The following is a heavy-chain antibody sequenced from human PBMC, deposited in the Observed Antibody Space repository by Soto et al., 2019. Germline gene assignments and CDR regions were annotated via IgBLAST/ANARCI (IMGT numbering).Heavy chain of an antibody. Sequence: EVQLLESGGGLVQPRGSLRLSCAATGFTFSSYAMSWVRQAPGKGLEWVSAISGSGGSTYYADSVKGRFTISRDNSKNTMYLQMNSLRAEDTAVYYCAKAGWPETPFERGYYMDVWGKGTTVTVSS. CDR2: ISGSGGST. CDR3: AKAGWPETPFERGYYMDV. CDR1: GFTFSSYA. V-gene: IGHV3-23*01. D-gene: IGHD6-19*01. J-gene: IGHJ6*03.